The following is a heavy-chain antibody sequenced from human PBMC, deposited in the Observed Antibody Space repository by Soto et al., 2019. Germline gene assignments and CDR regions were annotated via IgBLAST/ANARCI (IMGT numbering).Heavy chain of an antibody. Sequence: GGSLRLSCAASGFTFSSCAMSWVRQAPGKGLEWVSGIGGSGDDTEYTDSVKGRFTISRDNSKNTLYLQMNSLRAEDTALYYCAKESDNQRKDFYYWSQGYLVTVS. D-gene: IGHD3-22*01. J-gene: IGHJ4*02. CDR2: IGGSGDDT. V-gene: IGHV3-23*01. CDR1: GFTFSSCA. CDR3: AKESDNQRKDFYY.